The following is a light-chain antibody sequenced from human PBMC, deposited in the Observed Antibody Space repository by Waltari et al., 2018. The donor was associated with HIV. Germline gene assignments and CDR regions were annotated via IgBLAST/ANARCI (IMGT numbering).Light chain of an antibody. Sequence: DIQLTQSQSFLSASVGDRVTITCRASQGISSYLAWYQQKPGKTPKLLIYAASTLQSGVPSRFSRSGSGTGFSLTLSSLQPEDFATYCCQHLSSYPGTCGQGTKAEIK. J-gene: IGKJ1*01. V-gene: IGKV1-9*01. CDR1: QGISSY. CDR2: AAS. CDR3: QHLSSYPGT.